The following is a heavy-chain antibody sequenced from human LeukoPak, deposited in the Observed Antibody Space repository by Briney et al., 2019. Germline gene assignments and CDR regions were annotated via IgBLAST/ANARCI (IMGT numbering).Heavy chain of an antibody. Sequence: KPSETLSLTYAVYGGSFSGYYWSWLRQPPGKGLEWIGEINNSGSTYYNPSLKSRVTISVDTSKNQFSLKLSSVTAADTAVYYCARGVRSYYDSSGIYYFDYWGQGTLVTVSS. D-gene: IGHD3-22*01. V-gene: IGHV4-34*01. CDR2: INNSGST. CDR1: GGSFSGYY. CDR3: ARGVRSYYDSSGIYYFDY. J-gene: IGHJ4*02.